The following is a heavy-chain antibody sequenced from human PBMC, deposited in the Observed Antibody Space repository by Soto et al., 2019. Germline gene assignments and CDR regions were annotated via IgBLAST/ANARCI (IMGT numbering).Heavy chain of an antibody. CDR2: IIPIFGTA. CDR1: GGTFSSYA. D-gene: IGHD5-18*01. Sequence: SVKVSCKASGGTFSSYAISWVRQAPGQGLEWMGGIIPIFGTANYAQKFQGRVTITADKSTSTAYMELSSLRSEDTAVYYCARDLGGYSYGPTPNYFDYWGQGTLVTVSS. J-gene: IGHJ4*02. CDR3: ARDLGGYSYGPTPNYFDY. V-gene: IGHV1-69*06.